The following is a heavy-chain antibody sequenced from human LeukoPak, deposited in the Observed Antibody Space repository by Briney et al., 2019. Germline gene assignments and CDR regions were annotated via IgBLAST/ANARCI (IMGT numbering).Heavy chain of an antibody. V-gene: IGHV4-34*01. CDR2: INHSGST. CDR3: ARGQNGSGSYYNPGPPDY. D-gene: IGHD3-10*01. J-gene: IGHJ4*02. CDR1: GGSFSGYY. Sequence: SETLSLTCAVYGGSFSGYYWSWIRQPPGKGLEWIGEINHSGSTNYNPSLKSRVTISVDTSKNQFSLKLSSVTAADTAVYYCARGQNGSGSYYNPGPPDYWGQGTLVTASS.